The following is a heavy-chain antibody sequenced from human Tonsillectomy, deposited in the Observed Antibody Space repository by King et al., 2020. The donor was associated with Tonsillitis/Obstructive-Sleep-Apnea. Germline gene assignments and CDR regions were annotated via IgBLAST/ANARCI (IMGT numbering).Heavy chain of an antibody. CDR3: VGHGKVKY. Sequence: QLQESGPGLLKPSETLSLTCTVSGGSISGSYWSWIRQPPGKGLECIGYIYYTGSTNFNPSLKSPVTMSADTSKNQFSLKLRSVTSPDTAVYSCVGHGKVKYCGQGNLVTVSS. D-gene: IGHD3-10*01. V-gene: IGHV4-59*08. CDR1: GGSISGSY. J-gene: IGHJ4*02. CDR2: IYYTGST.